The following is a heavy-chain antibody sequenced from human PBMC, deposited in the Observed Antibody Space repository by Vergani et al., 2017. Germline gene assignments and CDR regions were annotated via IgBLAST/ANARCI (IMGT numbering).Heavy chain of an antibody. CDR3: ARARVNYYDSGARGDDY. CDR1: GGSFSSGGYY. J-gene: IGHJ4*02. CDR2: IYYSGST. Sequence: QVQLQESGPGLVKPSQTLSPTCTVLGGSFSSGGYYWSWIRQHPGKGLEWIGYIYYSGSTYYNPSLKSRVTISVDTSKNQFSLKLSSVTAADTAVYYCARARVNYYDSGARGDDYWGQGTLVTVSS. V-gene: IGHV4-31*03. D-gene: IGHD3-22*01.